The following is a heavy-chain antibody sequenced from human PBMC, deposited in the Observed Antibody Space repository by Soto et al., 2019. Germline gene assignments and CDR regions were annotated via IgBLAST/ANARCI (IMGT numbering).Heavy chain of an antibody. CDR1: GDSVSSNSAA. Sequence: QVQLQESGPGLVKPSQTLSLTCAICGDSVSSNSAAWNWIRLSPSRGLEWLARTYYRSRWYNEYAVSVRRRITVNPDTSKNQFSLQLTSVTPEDMAVYYCSGTTSHQWYYMDVWGKGTTVTVSS. V-gene: IGHV6-1*01. D-gene: IGHD1-7*01. J-gene: IGHJ6*03. CDR2: TYYRSRWYN. CDR3: SGTTSHQWYYMDV.